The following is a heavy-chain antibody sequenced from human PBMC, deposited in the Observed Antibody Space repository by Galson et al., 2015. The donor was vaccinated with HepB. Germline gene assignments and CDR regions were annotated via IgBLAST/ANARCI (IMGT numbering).Heavy chain of an antibody. V-gene: IGHV3-64D*06. D-gene: IGHD3-3*01. Sequence: SLRLSCAASGFTFSSYAMHWVRQAPGKGLEYVSAISSNGGSTYYADSVKGRFTISRDNSKNTLYLQMSSLRAEDTAVYYCVKDQGFWSGYYLFSGDYWGQGTLVTVSS. CDR1: GFTFSSYA. CDR2: ISSNGGST. J-gene: IGHJ4*02. CDR3: VKDQGFWSGYYLFSGDY.